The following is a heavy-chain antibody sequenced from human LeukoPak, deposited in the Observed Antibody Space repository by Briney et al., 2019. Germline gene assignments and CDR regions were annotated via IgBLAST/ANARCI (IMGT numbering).Heavy chain of an antibody. CDR2: INYSGST. Sequence: SETLSLTCTVSGCPISSYYWSWIRQPPGKGLEWVGYINYSGSTNYNLHLKSRVTISIDTSKNHFSLKLSSVTAADTAVYYCARHKIYSYGHYYFDYWGQGTLVTVSS. D-gene: IGHD5-18*01. CDR3: ARHKIYSYGHYYFDY. J-gene: IGHJ4*02. CDR1: GCPISSYY. V-gene: IGHV4-59*08.